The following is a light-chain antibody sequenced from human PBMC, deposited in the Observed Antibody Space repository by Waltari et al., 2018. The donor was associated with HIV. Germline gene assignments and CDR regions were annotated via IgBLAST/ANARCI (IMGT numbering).Light chain of an antibody. J-gene: IGLJ3*02. CDR3: QTWVTGILV. CDR2: VNSDGSH. Sequence: QLVLSQSPSASASLGASVKLTCTLSSGHSSYAIAWHQQQPEKGPQYLMKVNSDGSHTKGDGIPDRFSGSSSGAARYLTISSLQSEDEADYYCQTWVTGILVFGGGTKLTVL. V-gene: IGLV4-69*01. CDR1: SGHSSYA.